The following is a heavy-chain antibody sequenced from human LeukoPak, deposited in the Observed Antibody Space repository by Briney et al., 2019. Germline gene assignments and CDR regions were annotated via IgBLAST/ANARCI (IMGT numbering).Heavy chain of an antibody. V-gene: IGHV1-2*02. CDR3: ARASYGVLSGVYYMDV. D-gene: IGHD4-17*01. CDR2: INPNSGGT. CDR1: GYTFTGYY. J-gene: IGHJ6*03. Sequence: ASVKVSCKASGYTFTGYYMHWVRQAPGQGLEWMGWINPNSGGTNYAQKFQGRVTMTRDTSISTAYMELSRLRSDDTAVYYCARASYGVLSGVYYMDVWGKGTTVTVSS.